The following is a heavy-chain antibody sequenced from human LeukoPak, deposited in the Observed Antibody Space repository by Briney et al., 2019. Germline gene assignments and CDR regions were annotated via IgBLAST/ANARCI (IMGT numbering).Heavy chain of an antibody. D-gene: IGHD3-3*02. Sequence: GGSLRLSCAVSGYTFRTYAMSWVRQAPGKGLEWVSTITGSGTNTYYADSVKGRFTISRDNSKDTLSLQMNGLRAEDTAAYYCAKAISLGAFDVWGQGTMVTVSS. J-gene: IGHJ3*01. CDR1: GYTFRTYA. CDR3: AKAISLGAFDV. CDR2: ITGSGTNT. V-gene: IGHV3-23*01.